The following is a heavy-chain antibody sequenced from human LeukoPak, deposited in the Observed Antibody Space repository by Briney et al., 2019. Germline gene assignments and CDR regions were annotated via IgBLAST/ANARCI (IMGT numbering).Heavy chain of an antibody. CDR3: ARDPYDVLTGYYARLEY. CDR2: INHSGST. Sequence: TSETLSLTCAVYGGSFSGYYWSWIRQPPGKGLEWIGEINHSGSTNYNPSLKSRVTISVDTSKNQFSLKLSSVTAADTAVYYCARDPYDVLTGYYARLEYWGQGTLVTVSS. J-gene: IGHJ4*02. D-gene: IGHD3-9*01. V-gene: IGHV4-34*01. CDR1: GGSFSGYY.